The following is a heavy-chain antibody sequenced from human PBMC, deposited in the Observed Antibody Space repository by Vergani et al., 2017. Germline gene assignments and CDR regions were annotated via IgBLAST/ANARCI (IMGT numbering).Heavy chain of an antibody. J-gene: IGHJ5*02. CDR3: ARSIGYWAGATCRAYYFDH. CDR1: GYTFTNHH. D-gene: IGHD2-21*01. V-gene: IGHV1-46*01. CDR2: ITPGGST. Sequence: VQLLQSWTEVKKPGASVKIACKTSGYTFTNHHLHWVRQAPGQGLEWMGIITPGGSTDYGPKFQGRATMTRDTSTRTVQMTLSSRRSEDTAVYYCARSIGYWAGATCRAYYFDHWGQGTRVTVSS.